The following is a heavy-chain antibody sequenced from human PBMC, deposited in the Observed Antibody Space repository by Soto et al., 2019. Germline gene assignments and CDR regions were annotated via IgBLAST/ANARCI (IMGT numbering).Heavy chain of an antibody. D-gene: IGHD3-3*01. Sequence: ASETLSLTCAVSGYSISSGYYWGWIRQPPGKGLEWIGSIYHSGSTYYNPSLKSRVTISVDTSKNQFSLKLSSVTAADTAVYYCARGYDFWSGLDYWGQGTLVTVSS. CDR1: GYSISSGYY. CDR2: IYHSGST. V-gene: IGHV4-38-2*01. CDR3: ARGYDFWSGLDY. J-gene: IGHJ4*02.